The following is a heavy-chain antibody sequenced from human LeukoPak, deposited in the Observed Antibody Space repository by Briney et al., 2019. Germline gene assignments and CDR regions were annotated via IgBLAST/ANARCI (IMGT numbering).Heavy chain of an antibody. V-gene: IGHV3-21*01. J-gene: IGHJ4*02. CDR1: GFTFSSYS. Sequence: GGSLRLSCAASGFTFSSYSMNWIRQAPGKGVEWVSSISGSGEFIYYGDSVKGRVTISRDNGKNSLYLQMNSVRPEDMAVYYCARDDSHGYHFFDSWGRGTLVTVSS. CDR3: ARDDSHGYHFFDS. CDR2: ISGSGEFI. D-gene: IGHD3-22*01.